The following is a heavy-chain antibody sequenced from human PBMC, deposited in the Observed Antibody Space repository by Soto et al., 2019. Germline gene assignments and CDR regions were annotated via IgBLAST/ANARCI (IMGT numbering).Heavy chain of an antibody. D-gene: IGHD3-22*01. CDR3: ETIDHDTLSDDY. CDR2: VKDMTEGGAI. J-gene: IGHJ4*02. Sequence: GGSLRLSCAASGFTFTDAWMSWVRQAPGKGLEWLGRVKDMTEGGAIDYAAPVKGRFIISRDDLKKTLYLQMNSLKSEDTAVYYCETIDHDTLSDDYWGQGTLVTVSS. V-gene: IGHV3-15*01. CDR1: GFTFTDAW.